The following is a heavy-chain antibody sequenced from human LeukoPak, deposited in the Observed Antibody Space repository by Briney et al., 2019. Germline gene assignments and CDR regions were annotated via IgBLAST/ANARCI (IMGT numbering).Heavy chain of an antibody. CDR2: ISAYNGNT. CDR3: ARDVSRGGLLSGWLIMDV. V-gene: IGHV1-18*01. Sequence: ASVKVSCKASGYTFTSYGISWVRQAPGQGLEWMGWISAYNGNTNYAQKLQGRVTMTTDTSTSTAYMELRSLRSEDTAVYYCARDVSRGGLLSGWLIMDVWGKGTTVTVSS. CDR1: GYTFTSYG. D-gene: IGHD6-19*01. J-gene: IGHJ6*04.